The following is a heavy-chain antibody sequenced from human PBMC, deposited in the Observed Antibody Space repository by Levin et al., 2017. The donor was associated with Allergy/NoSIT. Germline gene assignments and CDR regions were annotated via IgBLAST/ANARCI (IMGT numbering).Heavy chain of an antibody. D-gene: IGHD6-13*01. CDR1: GFPFSSYS. Sequence: LSLTCAASGFPFSSYSMNWVRQAPGKGLEWVSSISSSSSYIYYADSVKGRFTISRDNAKNSLYLQMNSLRAEDTAVYYCARGGDSYSSSWYYFDYWGQGTLVTVSS. CDR3: ARGGDSYSSSWYYFDY. J-gene: IGHJ4*02. CDR2: ISSSSSYI. V-gene: IGHV3-21*01.